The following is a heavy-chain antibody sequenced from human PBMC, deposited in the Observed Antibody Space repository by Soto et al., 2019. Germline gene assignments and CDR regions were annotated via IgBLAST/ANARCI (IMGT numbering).Heavy chain of an antibody. J-gene: IGHJ4*02. CDR2: ISGGGGSA. CDR1: GFTFTSHA. V-gene: IGHV3-23*01. Sequence: EVQLLQSGGGLVQPGGSLRLSCTASGFTFTSHAINWVRQAPGKGLEWVSAISGGGGSAYYADSVRGRFTISRDNSKNTVYLQMTYLTADDTAVYYCAKDVFAYYCDYWGQGALVLVSS. CDR3: AKDVFAYYCDY.